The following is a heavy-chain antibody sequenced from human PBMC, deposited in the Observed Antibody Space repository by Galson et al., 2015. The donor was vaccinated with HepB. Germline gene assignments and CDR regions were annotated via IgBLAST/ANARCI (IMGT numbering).Heavy chain of an antibody. CDR3: ARVGAGPIDY. D-gene: IGHD4/OR15-4a*01. CDR2: IYNTGST. V-gene: IGHV4-59*01. J-gene: IGHJ4*02. Sequence: SETLSLTCTVSGDSISRYYWSWVRQPPGKGLEWIGYIYNTGSTNYNPSLKSRVTISMDTSKNQFSLKLTSMTAADTAVYYCARVGAGPIDYWGQGTLVTVSS. CDR1: GDSISRYY.